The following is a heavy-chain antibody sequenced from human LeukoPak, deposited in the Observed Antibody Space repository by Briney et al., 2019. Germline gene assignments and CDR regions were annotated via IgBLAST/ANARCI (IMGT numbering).Heavy chain of an antibody. CDR3: ARDRRTFGDLDS. D-gene: IGHD3-10*01. CDR2: INGNGRTI. Sequence: GGSLRLSCAASGFTFSSYEMHWVRQAPGMGLEWLSKINGNGRTIYYAESLQGRFIISRDNAKNSLYLQLNSLRAEDTAVYFCARDRRTFGDLDSWGQGTRVTVSS. J-gene: IGHJ4*02. CDR1: GFTFSSYE. V-gene: IGHV3-48*03.